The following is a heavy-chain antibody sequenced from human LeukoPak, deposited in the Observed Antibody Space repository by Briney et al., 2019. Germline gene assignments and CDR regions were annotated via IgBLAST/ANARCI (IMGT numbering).Heavy chain of an antibody. CDR2: INFRGGTT. V-gene: IGHV3-23*01. CDR1: GFTFSNFA. D-gene: IGHD1/OR15-1a*01. Sequence: GGSLRLSCVASGFTFSNFAMSWVRQAPGKGLEWVSSINFRGGTTYYADSVKGRFTISRDNSKNTLYLQMNSLRAEDAAVYYCAKGEQGVDYWGQGTLVTVSS. J-gene: IGHJ4*02. CDR3: AKGEQGVDY.